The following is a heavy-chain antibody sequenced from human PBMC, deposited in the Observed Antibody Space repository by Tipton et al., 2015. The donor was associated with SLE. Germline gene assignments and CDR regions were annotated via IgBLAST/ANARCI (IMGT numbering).Heavy chain of an antibody. CDR2: IYYSGTT. CDR1: GGSINTGDYY. Sequence: TLSLTCTVSGGSINTGDYYWSWIRQPPGKGLGWVGYIYYSGTTYYNPSLKSRLTMSVDTSKNQFSLKLSSVTAADTAMYYCARVTGIGYYYGMDVWGQGTTVTVSS. J-gene: IGHJ6*02. CDR3: ARVTGIGYYYGMDV. D-gene: IGHD1-20*01. V-gene: IGHV4-30-4*08.